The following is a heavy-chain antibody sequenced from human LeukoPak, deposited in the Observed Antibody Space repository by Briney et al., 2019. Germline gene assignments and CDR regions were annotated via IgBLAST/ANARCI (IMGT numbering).Heavy chain of an antibody. J-gene: IGHJ5*02. Sequence: GASVKVSCKASGGTFSSYAISWVRQAPGQGLEWMGGIIPIFGTANYAQKFQGRVTITTDESTSTAYMELSSLRSEDTAVYDCARPRDINNNWFDPWGQGTLVTVSS. CDR3: ARPRDINNNWFDP. V-gene: IGHV1-69*05. CDR1: GGTFSSYA. CDR2: IIPIFGTA. D-gene: IGHD5-24*01.